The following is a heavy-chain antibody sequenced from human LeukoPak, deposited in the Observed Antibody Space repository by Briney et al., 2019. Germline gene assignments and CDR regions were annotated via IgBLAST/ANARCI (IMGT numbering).Heavy chain of an antibody. D-gene: IGHD3-10*01. Sequence: GASVKVSCKASGYSFTSYGISWVRQAPGQGLEWMGWISAHNGNTKYAQEVQCRVTMTTDTSTSTAYMEMRSLRSDDTAVYYCARDLGNYFHFWGQGTLVTASS. J-gene: IGHJ4*02. CDR3: ARDLGNYFHF. CDR2: ISAHNGNT. CDR1: GYSFTSYG. V-gene: IGHV1-18*01.